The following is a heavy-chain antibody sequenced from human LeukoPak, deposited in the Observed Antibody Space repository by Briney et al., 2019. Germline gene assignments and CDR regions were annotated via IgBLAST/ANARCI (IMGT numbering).Heavy chain of an antibody. J-gene: IGHJ4*02. Sequence: TGGSLRLSCAASGFTFHSYSMNCVRRAPGKGLEWVSYISSSSGTIYYADSVKGRFTISRDNEKNSLYLQMNSLRDEDTAVYYCGRDSHSMVRGVTTFAYWGQGTLVTVSS. D-gene: IGHD3-10*01. V-gene: IGHV3-48*02. CDR2: ISSSSGTI. CDR1: GFTFHSYS. CDR3: GRDSHSMVRGVTTFAY.